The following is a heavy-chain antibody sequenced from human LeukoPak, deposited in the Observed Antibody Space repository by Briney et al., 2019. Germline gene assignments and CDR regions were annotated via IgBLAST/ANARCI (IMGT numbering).Heavy chain of an antibody. Sequence: ASVKVSCKVSGYTLTELSMHWVRQAPGQGLEWMGRINPNSGGTNYAQKFQGRVTMTRDTSISTAYMELSRLRSDDTAVYYCAREAPIEYSSSSAGSAIDYWGQGTLVTVSS. CDR1: GYTLTELS. V-gene: IGHV1-2*06. CDR2: INPNSGGT. D-gene: IGHD6-6*01. J-gene: IGHJ4*02. CDR3: AREAPIEYSSSSAGSAIDY.